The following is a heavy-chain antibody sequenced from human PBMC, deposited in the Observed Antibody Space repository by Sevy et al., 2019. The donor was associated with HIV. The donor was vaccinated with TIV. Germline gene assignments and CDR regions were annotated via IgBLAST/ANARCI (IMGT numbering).Heavy chain of an antibody. CDR3: AKDRGSAAAGMGMAAEYFQH. Sequence: GGSLRLSCAASGFTFSSYGMHWVRQAPGKGLEWVAVISYDGSNKYYADSVKGRFTISRDNSKNTLYLQMNSLRARETAWYYCAKDRGSAAAGMGMAAEYFQHWGQGTLVTVSS. CDR1: GFTFSSYG. D-gene: IGHD6-13*01. J-gene: IGHJ1*01. V-gene: IGHV3-30*18. CDR2: ISYDGSNK.